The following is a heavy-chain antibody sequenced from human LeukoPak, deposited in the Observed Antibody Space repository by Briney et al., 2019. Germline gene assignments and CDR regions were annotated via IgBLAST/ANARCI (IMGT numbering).Heavy chain of an antibody. J-gene: IGHJ3*01. D-gene: IGHD3-10*01. CDR3: AKDSYVSGRPLHTFDV. CDR2: ISGDGAST. CDR1: GFTFAIHA. Sequence: GGSLRLSCAASGFTFAIHAMTWVRQAPGKGLEWVSGISGDGASTHYAESVRGQFTISRDNSQNTLFLQMNSLRVEDTAIYYCAKDSYVSGRPLHTFDVWGQGTMVTVSS. V-gene: IGHV3-23*01.